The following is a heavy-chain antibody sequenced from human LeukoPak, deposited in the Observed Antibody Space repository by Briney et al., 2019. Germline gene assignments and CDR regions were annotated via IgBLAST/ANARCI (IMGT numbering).Heavy chain of an antibody. CDR3: ARDRGAYDSSGYYY. CDR1: GFTFSSYA. D-gene: IGHD3-22*01. CDR2: ISYDGSNK. J-gene: IGHJ4*02. V-gene: IGHV3-30-3*01. Sequence: GGSLRLSCAASGFTFSSYAMHWVRQAPGKGLEWVAVISYDGSNKYYADSVKGRFTISRDNSKNTLYLQMNSLRAEDTAVYYCARDRGAYDSSGYYYWGQGTLVTVSS.